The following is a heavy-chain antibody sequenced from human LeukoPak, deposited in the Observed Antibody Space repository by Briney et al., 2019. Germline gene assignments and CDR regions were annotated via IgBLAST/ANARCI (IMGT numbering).Heavy chain of an antibody. Sequence: ASETLSLTCAVSGYSISSGYYWGWIRQPPGKGLEWIGSIYHSGSTYYNPSLKSRVTISVDTSKNQFSLKLSSVTAADTAVYYCARADSNYYYYYYYMDVWGKGTTVTVSS. CDR1: GYSISSGYY. CDR2: IYHSGST. D-gene: IGHD4-11*01. V-gene: IGHV4-38-2*01. CDR3: ARADSNYYYYYYYMDV. J-gene: IGHJ6*03.